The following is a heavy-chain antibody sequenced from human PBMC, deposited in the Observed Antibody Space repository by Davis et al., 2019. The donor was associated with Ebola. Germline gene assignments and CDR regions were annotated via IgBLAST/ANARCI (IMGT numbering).Heavy chain of an antibody. V-gene: IGHV7-4-1*02. J-gene: IGHJ1*01. Sequence: AASVKVSCKASGYTFSDYGMNWVRQAPGQGLEFMGWINTHTGKPTYAQGFAGRFVFSLDTSVSTAFLQIITLKVADTAVYFCAGEGSCNQTHCPDMNFWGQGTLVTVSS. CDR2: INTHTGKP. D-gene: IGHD2-15*01. CDR3: AGEGSCNQTHCPDMNF. CDR1: GYTFSDYG.